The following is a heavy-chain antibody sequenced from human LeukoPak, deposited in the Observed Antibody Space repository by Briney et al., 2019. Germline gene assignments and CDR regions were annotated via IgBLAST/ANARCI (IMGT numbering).Heavy chain of an antibody. CDR3: ARGLWAGTPPYNWFDP. V-gene: IGHV4-39*07. Sequence: PSETLSLTCTVSGGSISSSSYYWGWIRQPPGTGLEWIGSIYYSGSTYYNPSLKSRVTISVDTSKNQFSLKLSSVTAADTAVYYCARGLWAGTPPYNWFDPWGQGTLVAVSS. D-gene: IGHD6-19*01. J-gene: IGHJ5*02. CDR2: IYYSGST. CDR1: GGSISSSSYY.